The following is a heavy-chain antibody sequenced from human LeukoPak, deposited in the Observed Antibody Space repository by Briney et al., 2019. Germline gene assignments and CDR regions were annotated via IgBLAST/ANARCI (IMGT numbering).Heavy chain of an antibody. CDR2: IIPILGIA. Sequence: VASVKVSCKASGGTFSSYAISWVRQAPGQGLEWMGRIIPILGIANYAQKFQGRVTITADKSTSTAYIELSSLRSEDTAVYYCARGPRSDLTLGLWGQGTLVTVSS. V-gene: IGHV1-69*04. J-gene: IGHJ4*02. CDR3: ARGPRSDLTLGL. D-gene: IGHD6-25*01. CDR1: GGTFSSYA.